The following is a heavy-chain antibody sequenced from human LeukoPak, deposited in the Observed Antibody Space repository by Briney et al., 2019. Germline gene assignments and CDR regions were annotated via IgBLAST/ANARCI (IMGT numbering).Heavy chain of an antibody. Sequence: SETLSLTCTVSGGSISSYYWSWIRQPPGKGLEWIGFIYYSGSTNDNPSLRSRVTISVDTSKKQFSLKLSFVTAADTAVYYCARGESPNYYFDYWGQGILVTVSS. CDR3: ARGESPNYYFDY. V-gene: IGHV4-59*01. CDR2: IYYSGST. CDR1: GGSISSYY. D-gene: IGHD3-10*01. J-gene: IGHJ4*02.